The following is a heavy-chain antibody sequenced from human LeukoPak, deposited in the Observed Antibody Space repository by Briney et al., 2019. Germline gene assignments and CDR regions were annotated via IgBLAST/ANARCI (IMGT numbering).Heavy chain of an antibody. J-gene: IGHJ4*02. CDR3: AASSIAALSSDY. CDR1: GYTLTSYG. V-gene: IGHV1-18*01. D-gene: IGHD6-6*01. Sequence: ASVKVSCKASGYTLTSYGISWVRQAPGQGLEWMGWISAYNGNTNYAQKLQGRVTMTTDTSTSTAYMELRSLRSDDTAVYYCAASSIAALSSDYWGQGTLVTVSS. CDR2: ISAYNGNT.